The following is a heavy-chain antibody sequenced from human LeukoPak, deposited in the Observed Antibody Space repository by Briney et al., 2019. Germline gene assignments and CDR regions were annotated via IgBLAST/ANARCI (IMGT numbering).Heavy chain of an antibody. J-gene: IGHJ4*02. D-gene: IGHD2-15*01. CDR1: GFTFSSYG. CDR3: AKFRNASGAYYVFDL. CDR2: FGGRGDTT. Sequence: QAGGSLRLSCAASGFTFSSYGMHWVRQTPGKGLEWVSGFGGRGDTTYYADSVKGRFSISRDNSKNTLYLQMNSLRAEDTAAYYCAKFRNASGAYYVFDLWGQGTLVTVSS. V-gene: IGHV3-23*01.